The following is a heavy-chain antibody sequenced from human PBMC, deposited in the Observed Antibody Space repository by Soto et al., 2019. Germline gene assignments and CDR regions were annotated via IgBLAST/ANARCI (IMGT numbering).Heavy chain of an antibody. CDR3: AKEMFPRTVLDRRSPWGDF. J-gene: IGHJ4*02. V-gene: IGHV3-30*18. Sequence: GGSLRLSCTASGFTFSEYGIHWVRQAPGKGLEWVAVISYGGSHKYYAGSVKGRFTISRDDSKNTVYLQMNSLKTDDTAVYYCAKEMFPRTVLDRRSPWGDFWGRGSLVTVSS. D-gene: IGHD4-17*01. CDR1: GFTFSEYG. CDR2: ISYGGSHK.